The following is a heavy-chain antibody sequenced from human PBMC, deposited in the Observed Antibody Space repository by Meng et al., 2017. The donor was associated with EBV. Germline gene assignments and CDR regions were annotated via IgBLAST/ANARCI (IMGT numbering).Heavy chain of an antibody. Sequence: VALGESGGGLVQPGGSLRLSWAASGFTFSSYAMSWVRQAPGKGLEWVSAISGSGGSTYYADSVKGRFTISRDNSKNTLYLQMNSLRAEDTAVYYCAKDTGLGIFGVVTPFDYWGQGTLVTVSS. D-gene: IGHD3-3*02. CDR2: ISGSGGST. CDR3: AKDTGLGIFGVVTPFDY. J-gene: IGHJ4*02. V-gene: IGHV3-23*04. CDR1: GFTFSSYA.